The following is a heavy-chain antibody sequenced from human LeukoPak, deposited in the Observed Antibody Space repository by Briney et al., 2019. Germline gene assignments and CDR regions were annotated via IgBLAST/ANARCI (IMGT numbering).Heavy chain of an antibody. CDR3: ARDGWFDA. CDR2: IYYSGST. J-gene: IGHJ5*02. Sequence: SETLSLTCTVSGGSISSHYWSWIRQPPGKGLEWIGYIYYSGSTNYNPSLKSRVTISVDTSKNQFPLKLSSVTAADTAVYYCARDGWFDAWGQGTLVTVSS. V-gene: IGHV4-59*11. CDR1: GGSISSHY.